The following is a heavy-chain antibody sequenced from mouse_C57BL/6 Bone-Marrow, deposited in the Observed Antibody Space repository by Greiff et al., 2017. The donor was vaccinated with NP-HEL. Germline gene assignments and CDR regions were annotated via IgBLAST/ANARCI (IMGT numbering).Heavy chain of an antibody. V-gene: IGHV5-6*01. CDR3: ARPILGLAY. CDR1: GFTFSSYG. CDR2: ISSGGSYT. D-gene: IGHD1-1*01. Sequence: EVQRVESGGDLVKPGGSLKLSCAASGFTFSSYGMSWVRQTPDKRLEWVATISSGGSYTYYPDSVKGRFTISRDNAKNTLYLQMSSLKSEDTAMYYCARPILGLAYWGQGTLVTVSA. J-gene: IGHJ3*01.